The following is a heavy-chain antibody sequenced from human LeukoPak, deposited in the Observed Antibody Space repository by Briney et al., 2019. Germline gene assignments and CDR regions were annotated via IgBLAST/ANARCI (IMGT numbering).Heavy chain of an antibody. V-gene: IGHV3-11*04. CDR3: ARIVATRPHYYYYMDV. CDR2: ISNSGRTI. Sequence: GGSLRLSCAASGLTFSDHYMSWIRQAPGKGLEWVSYISNSGRTIYYADSVKGRFTISRGNAENSLYLQMNSLRAEDTAVYYCARIVATRPHYYYYMDVWGKGTTVTVSS. CDR1: GLTFSDHY. D-gene: IGHD5-12*01. J-gene: IGHJ6*03.